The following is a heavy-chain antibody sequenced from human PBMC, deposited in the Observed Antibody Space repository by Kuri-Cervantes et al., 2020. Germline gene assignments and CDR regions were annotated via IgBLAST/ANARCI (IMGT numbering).Heavy chain of an antibody. CDR2: ISWNSGSI. J-gene: IGHJ6*02. CDR1: GFTFDDYS. V-gene: IGHV3-9*01. Sequence: SLKISCASSGFTFDDYSMHWVRQAPGKGLEWVSGISWNSGSIGYADSVKGRFTISRDNAKNSLYLQMNSLRVEDTALYYCANSGSGYYYYYGMDVWGQGTTVTVSS. D-gene: IGHD5-12*01. CDR3: ANSGSGYYYYYGMDV.